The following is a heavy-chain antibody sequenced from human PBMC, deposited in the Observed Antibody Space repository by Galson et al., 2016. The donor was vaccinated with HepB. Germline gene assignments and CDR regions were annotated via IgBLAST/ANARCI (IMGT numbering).Heavy chain of an antibody. CDR2: IYTSGST. CDR1: VGSLSNNS. Sequence: SETLSLTCTVSVGSLSNNSWGWIRQPAGKGLEWIGRIYTSGSTNYNPSLKSRVTMSVDTSKNQFSLKLRSVTAADTAVYYCARESDLTIFGLFDYWGQGTLVTVSS. J-gene: IGHJ4*02. V-gene: IGHV4-4*07. CDR3: ARESDLTIFGLFDY. D-gene: IGHD3-3*01.